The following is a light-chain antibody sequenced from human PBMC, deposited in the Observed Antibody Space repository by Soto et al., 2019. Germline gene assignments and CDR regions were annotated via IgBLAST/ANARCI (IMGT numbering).Light chain of an antibody. CDR2: GNI. Sequence: QSVLTQPPSVSGAPGQRVALSCAGTSSNIGAGYDVHWYQHLPGTAPKLLIFGNINRPAGVPDRFSGSKSGTSASLAISGLQAADEGYYYCQTYDTGVSGSIFGGWTKLTVL. CDR1: SSNIGAGYD. J-gene: IGLJ2*01. V-gene: IGLV1-40*01. CDR3: QTYDTGVSGSI.